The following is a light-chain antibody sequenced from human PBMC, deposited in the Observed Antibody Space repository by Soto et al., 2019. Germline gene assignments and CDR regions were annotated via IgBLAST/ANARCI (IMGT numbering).Light chain of an antibody. V-gene: IGLV2-11*01. CDR2: DVT. J-gene: IGLJ1*01. CDR3: CSYAGTSTFA. CDR1: DSDVGANNY. Sequence: QSALTQPRSVSGSPGQSVTISCTGTDSDVGANNYVSWYQQHPGKAPKLMIYDVTKRPSGVPYRFSGSKSGNTASLTISGLQAEDGADYYCCSYAGTSTFAFGTGTKVTVL.